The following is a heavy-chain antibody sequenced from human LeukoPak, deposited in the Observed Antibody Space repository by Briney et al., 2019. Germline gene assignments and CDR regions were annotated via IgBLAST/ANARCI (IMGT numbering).Heavy chain of an antibody. J-gene: IGHJ4*02. CDR2: IYSGGST. CDR1: GFTISNNY. Sequence: GGSLRLSCSASGFTISNNYMNWVRQAPGKGLEWVAVIYSGGSTYYADSVKGRCTISRDNSKNTLYLQMNSLRAEDTAVYYCARAAAAGILLHWGQGTLVTVSS. CDR3: ARAAAAGILLH. D-gene: IGHD6-13*01. V-gene: IGHV3-53*01.